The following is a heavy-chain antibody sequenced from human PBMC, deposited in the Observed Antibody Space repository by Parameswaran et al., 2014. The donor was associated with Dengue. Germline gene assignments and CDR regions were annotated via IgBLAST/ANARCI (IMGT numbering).Heavy chain of an antibody. CDR3: ARIACTSCYLYNWFDP. D-gene: IGHD2-2*01. Sequence: WIRQPPGKALEWLAHIFSNDEKSYSTSLKSRLTISKDTSKSQVVLIMSNMDPVDTGTYYCARIACTSCYLYNWFDPWGQGTVGTVSS. J-gene: IGHJ5*02. V-gene: IGHV2-26*01. CDR2: IFSNDEK.